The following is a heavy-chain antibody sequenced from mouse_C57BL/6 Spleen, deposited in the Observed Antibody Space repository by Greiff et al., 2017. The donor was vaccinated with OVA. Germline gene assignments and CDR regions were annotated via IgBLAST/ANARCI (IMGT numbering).Heavy chain of an antibody. CDR2: IDPNSGGT. Sequence: QVQLQQPGAELVKPGASVKLSCTASGYTFTSYWMHWVKQRPGRGLEWIGRIDPNSGGTNYNEKFKSKATLTVDKPSSTDYMQLSSLTSEKSAVYCCARAYPRNWDFDYWGQGTTLTVSS. CDR1: GYTFTSYW. V-gene: IGHV1-72*01. J-gene: IGHJ2*01. CDR3: ARAYPRNWDFDY. D-gene: IGHD4-1*01.